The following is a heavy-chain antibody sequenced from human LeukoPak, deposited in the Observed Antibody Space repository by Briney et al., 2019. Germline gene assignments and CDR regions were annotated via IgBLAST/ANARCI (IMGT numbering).Heavy chain of an antibody. CDR1: GGSISTHY. CDR3: ARDGVAGGFDY. V-gene: IGHV4-59*11. CDR2: IHYSGST. Sequence: PSETLSLTCTVSGGSISTHYWSWIRQPPGKGLEWIGYIHYSGSTNHNSSLKSRVTISVDTSKNQYSLKLTSVTAADTAVYYCARDGVAGGFDYWGQGTLVTVSS. J-gene: IGHJ4*02. D-gene: IGHD6-19*01.